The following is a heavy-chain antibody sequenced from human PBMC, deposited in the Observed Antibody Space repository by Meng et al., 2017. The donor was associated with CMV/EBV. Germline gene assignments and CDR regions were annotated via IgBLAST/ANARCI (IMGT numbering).Heavy chain of an antibody. CDR3: TGVRPYYYYGMDV. Sequence: GESLKISCAASGFTFSNAWMSWVRQAPGKGLEWVGRIKSKTDGGTTDYAAPVKGRFTISRGDSKNTLYLQMNSLKTEDTAVYYCTGVRPYYYYGMDVWGQGTTVTVSS. CDR1: GFTFSNAW. D-gene: IGHD4/OR15-4a*01. V-gene: IGHV3-15*01. J-gene: IGHJ6*02. CDR2: IKSKTDGGTT.